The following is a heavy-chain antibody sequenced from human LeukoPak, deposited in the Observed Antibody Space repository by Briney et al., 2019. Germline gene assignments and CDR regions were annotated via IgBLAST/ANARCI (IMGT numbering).Heavy chain of an antibody. J-gene: IGHJ4*02. D-gene: IGHD6-13*01. V-gene: IGHV3-23*01. CDR2: LSGSGGST. CDR1: GCTFSSYA. CDR3: AKDRPIAAAAPFDY. Sequence: PGGSLRLSCAASGCTFSSYAMNWLRQAPGKGLEWVSALSGSGGSTYYADSVKGRFTISRDNSKNTLYLQMNSLRAEDTAVYYCAKDRPIAAAAPFDYWGQGTLVTVSS.